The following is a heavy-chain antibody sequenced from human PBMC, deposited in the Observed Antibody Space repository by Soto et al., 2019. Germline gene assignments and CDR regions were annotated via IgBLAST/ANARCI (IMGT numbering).Heavy chain of an antibody. Sequence: GGSLRLSCAASGFTVSSDWMHWFRQAPGKGLVWVSRIDSSGRTTTYADSVKGRFTISRDNAKNTLYLQMNGLRAEDTALYYCARWFTGGNFDYFDYWGQGTQVTVSS. J-gene: IGHJ4*02. D-gene: IGHD2-21*02. CDR2: IDSSGRTT. V-gene: IGHV3-74*01. CDR1: GFTVSSDW. CDR3: ARWFTGGNFDYFDY.